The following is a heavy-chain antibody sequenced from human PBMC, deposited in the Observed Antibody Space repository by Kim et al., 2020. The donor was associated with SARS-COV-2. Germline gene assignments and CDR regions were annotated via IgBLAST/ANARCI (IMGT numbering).Heavy chain of an antibody. CDR3: ARTSYDFWSGYSFDY. V-gene: IGHV3-11*01. D-gene: IGHD3-3*01. CDR2: ISSSGSTI. J-gene: IGHJ4*02. Sequence: GGSLRLSCAASGFTFSDYYMSWIRQAPGKGLEWVSYISSSGSTIYYADSVKGRFTISRDNAKNSLYLQMNSLRAEDTAVYYCARTSYDFWSGYSFDYWGRGTLGTVSS. CDR1: GFTFSDYY.